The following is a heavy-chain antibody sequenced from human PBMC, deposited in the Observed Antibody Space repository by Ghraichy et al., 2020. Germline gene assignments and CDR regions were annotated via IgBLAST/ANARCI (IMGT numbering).Heavy chain of an antibody. V-gene: IGHV3-21*01. CDR2: ISSSSSYI. J-gene: IGHJ4*02. Sequence: GGSLRLSCAASGFTFSSYSMNWVRQAPGKGLEWVSSISSSSSYIYYADSVKGRFTISRDNAKNSLYLQMNSLRAEDTAVYYCARRSSITMVRGVNYRFTWSGVDYWGQGTLVTVSS. CDR3: ARRSSITMVRGVNYRFTWSGVDY. CDR1: GFTFSSYS. D-gene: IGHD3-10*01.